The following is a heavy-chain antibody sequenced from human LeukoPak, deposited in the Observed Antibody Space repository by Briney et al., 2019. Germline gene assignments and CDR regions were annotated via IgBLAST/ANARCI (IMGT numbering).Heavy chain of an antibody. CDR3: ARGFPGSWSSPRAFDI. V-gene: IGHV4-59*01. J-gene: IGHJ3*02. CDR1: GDSIRSSY. Sequence: SETLSLTCTVSGDSIRSSYWSWVRQPPGKGLEWVGYIYYSGSTNYSPSLKSRVTISVDTSKNQFSLKLSSVTAADTAVYYCARGFPGSWSSPRAFDIWGPGTRITVSS. CDR2: IYYSGST. D-gene: IGHD6-13*01.